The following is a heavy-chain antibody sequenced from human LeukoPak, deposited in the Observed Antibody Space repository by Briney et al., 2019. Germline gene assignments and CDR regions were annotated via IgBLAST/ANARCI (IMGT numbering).Heavy chain of an antibody. CDR3: AKDSSRGYRYGIVRYFDY. J-gene: IGHJ4*02. V-gene: IGHV3-9*01. Sequence: GGSLRLSCAASGFTFDDYAMHWVRQAPGKGLEWVSGISWNSGSIGYADSVKGRFTISRDNAKNSLYLQMNSLRTEDTALYYCAKDSSRGYRYGIVRYFDYWGQGTLVTVSS. CDR2: ISWNSGSI. D-gene: IGHD5-18*01. CDR1: GFTFDDYA.